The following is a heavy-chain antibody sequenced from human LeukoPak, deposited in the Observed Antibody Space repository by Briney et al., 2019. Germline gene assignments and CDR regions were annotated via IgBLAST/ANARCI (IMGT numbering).Heavy chain of an antibody. CDR3: AKRVVPAGISGGDHYALDV. CDR2: FYRGDST. Sequence: GGSLRLSCAASGFTVSSSYMYWVRQAPGKGLEWVSFFYRGDSTYYAESVRGRFTISRDNSKNTLYLLMNSLRFEDTAVYFCAKRVVPAGISGGDHYALDVWGQGTTVAVSS. D-gene: IGHD2-2*01. J-gene: IGHJ6*02. V-gene: IGHV3-53*01. CDR1: GFTVSSSY.